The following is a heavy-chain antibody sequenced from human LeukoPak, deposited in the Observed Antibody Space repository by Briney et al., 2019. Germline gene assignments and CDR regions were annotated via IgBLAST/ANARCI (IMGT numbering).Heavy chain of an antibody. D-gene: IGHD3-10*01. CDR2: ITHRGST. CDR3: ARAPPRYYSGSGSRMGRDY. J-gene: IGHJ4*02. Sequence: PSETLSLTCAVYGGSFSCYYWSWIRQPPGKGLEWIGEITHRGSTNYNPSLKSRVTISVDTSKNQFSLKLSSVTAADTAVYYCARAPPRYYSGSGSRMGRDYWGQGSLVTVSS. V-gene: IGHV4-34*01. CDR1: GGSFSCYY.